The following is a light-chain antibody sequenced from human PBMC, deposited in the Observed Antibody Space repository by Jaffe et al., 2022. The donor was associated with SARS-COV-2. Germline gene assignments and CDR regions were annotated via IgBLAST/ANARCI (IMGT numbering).Light chain of an antibody. CDR3: QKYGPSRT. Sequence: ESVLTQSPGTLSLSPGERATLSCRASQSISSGYLAWYQQKPGQAPRLLIYGASIRASGIPARFSGSGSGTDFTLTISRLEPEDFAVYYCQKYGPSRTFGQGTKVEIK. J-gene: IGKJ1*01. CDR2: GAS. V-gene: IGKV3-20*01. CDR1: QSISSGY.